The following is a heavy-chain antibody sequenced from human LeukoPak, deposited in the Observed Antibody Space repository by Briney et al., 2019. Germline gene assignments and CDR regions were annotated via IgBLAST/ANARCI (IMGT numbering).Heavy chain of an antibody. V-gene: IGHV3-9*01. CDR3: AKDYGYSSSWYDY. D-gene: IGHD6-13*01. Sequence: PGRSLRLSCEASGFTFDDYGMHWVRQAPGKGLEWVSTISWNSASVGYVDSVKGRFAISRDNAKTTLYLQMNSLRPEDTALYYCAKDYGYSSSWYDYWGQGTLVTVSS. CDR1: GFTFDDYG. CDR2: ISWNSASV. J-gene: IGHJ4*02.